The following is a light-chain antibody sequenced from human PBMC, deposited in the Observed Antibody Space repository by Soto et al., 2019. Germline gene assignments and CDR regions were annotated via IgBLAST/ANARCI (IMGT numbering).Light chain of an antibody. CDR1: GGSIATNY. V-gene: IGLV6-57*02. J-gene: IGLJ2*01. CDR2: EDD. CDR3: QSHDSNNVV. Sequence: NFMLTQPHSVSESPGKTVTISCTGSGGSIATNYVQWHQQRPGSAPTTVIYEDDKRPSGVPDRFSGSIDRSSNSASLIISGLKTEDEAYYYCQSHDSNNVVFGRGTKLTVL.